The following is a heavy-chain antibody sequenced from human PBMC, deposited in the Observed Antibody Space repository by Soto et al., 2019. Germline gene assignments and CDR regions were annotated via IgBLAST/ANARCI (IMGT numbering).Heavy chain of an antibody. CDR2: ISGSGGST. V-gene: IGHV3-23*01. Sequence: PGGSRRLSCAASGFTFSSYAMNVVRRAPGKGLEWVAAISGSGGSTYYADSVKGRFTISRDNSKNTLYLQMNSLRAEDPAVYYCAKYRSGWYVVDAFDIWGQGTMVTVSS. J-gene: IGHJ3*02. CDR1: GFTFSSYA. CDR3: AKYRSGWYVVDAFDI. D-gene: IGHD6-19*01.